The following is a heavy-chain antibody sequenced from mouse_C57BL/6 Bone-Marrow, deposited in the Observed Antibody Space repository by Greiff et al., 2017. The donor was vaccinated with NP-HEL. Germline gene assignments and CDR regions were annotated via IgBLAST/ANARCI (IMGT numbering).Heavy chain of an antibody. CDR3: ARSQLGQDY. CDR1: GYTFTSYW. D-gene: IGHD4-1*02. V-gene: IGHV1-69*01. Sequence: QVQLQQPGAELVMPGASVKLSCKASGYTFTSYWMHWVKQRPGQGLEWIGEIDPSDSYTNYNQKFQGKSTLTVDKSSSTAYMQLSSLTSEDSAVYYCARSQLGQDYWGQGTTLTVSS. J-gene: IGHJ2*01. CDR2: IDPSDSYT.